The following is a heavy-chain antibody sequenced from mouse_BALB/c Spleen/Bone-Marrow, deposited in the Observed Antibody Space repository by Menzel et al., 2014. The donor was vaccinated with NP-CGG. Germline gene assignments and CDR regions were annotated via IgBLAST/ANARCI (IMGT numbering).Heavy chain of an antibody. D-gene: IGHD2-4*01. CDR2: ISSGGTYT. Sequence: EVKLEEPGGDLVKPGGSLKLSCAASGFTFSNYGMSWVRQIPDKRLEWVATISSGGTYTFYPDSVKGRFTISRDNTKNTLTLQMTSLKSEDTAMYYCARRRDYDYFDYWGQGTTLTVSS. CDR3: ARRRDYDYFDY. CDR1: GFTFSNYG. J-gene: IGHJ2*01. V-gene: IGHV5-6*02.